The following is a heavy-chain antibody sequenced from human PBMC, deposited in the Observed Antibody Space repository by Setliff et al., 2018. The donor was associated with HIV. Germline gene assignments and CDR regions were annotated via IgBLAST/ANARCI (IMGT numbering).Heavy chain of an antibody. CDR2: IYHSGST. Sequence: PSETLSLTCTVSGYSISSGYYWGWIRQPPGKGLEWIGSIYHSGSTYYNPSLKSRVTISVDTSKNQFSLKLGSVTAADTAVYYCAVTWTNFDYWGQGTLVTVSS. V-gene: IGHV4-38-2*02. CDR1: GYSISSGYY. CDR3: AVTWTNFDY. D-gene: IGHD5-12*01. J-gene: IGHJ4*02.